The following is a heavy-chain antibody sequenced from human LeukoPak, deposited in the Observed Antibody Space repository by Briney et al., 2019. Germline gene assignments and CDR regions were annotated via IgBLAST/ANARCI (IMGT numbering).Heavy chain of an antibody. CDR3: ARGLPGV. CDR1: GGSFSGYY. V-gene: IGHV4-34*12. Sequence: PSETLSLTCAVYGGSFSGYYWGWVRQSPGKGLEWIGSFYPGGTIFSSGSTYYNPSLKSRVTISVDTSKNQLSLRLNSVTATDTAVYYCARGLPGVWGQGTSVTVSS. J-gene: IGHJ6*02. CDR2: SFYPGGTIFSSGST. D-gene: IGHD3/OR15-3a*01.